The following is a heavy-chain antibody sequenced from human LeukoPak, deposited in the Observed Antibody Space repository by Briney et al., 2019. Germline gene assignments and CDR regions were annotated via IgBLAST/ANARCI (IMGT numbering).Heavy chain of an antibody. CDR2: ISSNGGST. Sequence: GGSLRLSCAASGFTFSSYAMHWVRQAPGKGLEYVSAISSNGGSTYYANSVKGRFTISRDNSKNTLYLQMGSLRAEDMAVYYCVGDAEYYDSSGYFHYYFDYWGQGTLVTVSS. J-gene: IGHJ4*02. CDR3: VGDAEYYDSSGYFHYYFDY. CDR1: GFTFSSYA. V-gene: IGHV3-64*01. D-gene: IGHD3-22*01.